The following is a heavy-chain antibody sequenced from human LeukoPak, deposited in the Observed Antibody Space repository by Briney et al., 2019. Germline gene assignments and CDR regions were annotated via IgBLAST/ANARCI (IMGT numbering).Heavy chain of an antibody. CDR1: GGSISSYY. Sequence: SQTLSLTCTVSGGSISSYYWSWIRQPAGKGLEWIGRIYTSGSTNYNPSLKSRVTMSVDTSKNQFSLKLSSVTAADTAVYYCAREYYYDSSGYYYAAFDIWGQGTMVTVSS. V-gene: IGHV4-4*07. CDR3: AREYYYDSSGYYYAAFDI. J-gene: IGHJ3*02. D-gene: IGHD3-22*01. CDR2: IYTSGST.